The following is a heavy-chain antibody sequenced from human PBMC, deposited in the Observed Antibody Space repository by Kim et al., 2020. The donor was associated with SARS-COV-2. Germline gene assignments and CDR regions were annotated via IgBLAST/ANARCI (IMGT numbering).Heavy chain of an antibody. D-gene: IGHD3-9*01. Sequence: SETLSLTCTVSGGSISSSSYYWGWIRQPPGKGLEWIGSIYYSGSTYYNPSLKSRVTISVDTSKNQFSLKLSSVTAADTAVYYCARQDVGRYFDWVYYFDYWGQGTLVTVSS. CDR3: ARQDVGRYFDWVYYFDY. J-gene: IGHJ4*02. V-gene: IGHV4-39*01. CDR2: IYYSGST. CDR1: GGSISSSSYY.